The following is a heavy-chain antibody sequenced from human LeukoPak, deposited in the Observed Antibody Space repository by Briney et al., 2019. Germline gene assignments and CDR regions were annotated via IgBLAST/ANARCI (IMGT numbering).Heavy chain of an antibody. CDR3: ATVGPQRWEFKAFDI. D-gene: IGHD3-10*01. CDR1: GYTLTELS. CDR2: FDPEDGET. V-gene: IGHV1-24*01. J-gene: IGHJ3*02. Sequence: ASVKVSCKVSGYTLTELSMHWVRQAPGKGLEWMGGFDPEDGETIYAQKFQGRVAMTEDTSTDTAYMELSSLRSEDTAVYYCATVGPQRWEFKAFDIWGQGTMVTVS.